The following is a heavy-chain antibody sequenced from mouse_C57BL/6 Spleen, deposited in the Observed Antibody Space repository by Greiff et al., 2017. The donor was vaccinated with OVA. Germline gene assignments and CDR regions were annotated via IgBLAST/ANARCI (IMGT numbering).Heavy chain of an antibody. J-gene: IGHJ1*03. V-gene: IGHV5-17*01. D-gene: IGHD2-5*01. CDR2: ISSGSSTI. CDR3: AREAYYSNYDWYFDV. Sequence: EVMLVESGGGLVKPGGSLKLSCAASGFTFSDYGMHWVRQAPEKGLEWVAYISSGSSTIYYADTVKGRFTISRDNAKHTLFLQMTSLRSEDTAMYYCAREAYYSNYDWYFDVWGTGTTVTVSS. CDR1: GFTFSDYG.